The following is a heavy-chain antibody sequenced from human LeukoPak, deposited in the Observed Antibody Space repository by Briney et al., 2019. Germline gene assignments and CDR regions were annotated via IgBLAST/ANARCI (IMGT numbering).Heavy chain of an antibody. CDR1: GFIFSDYY. J-gene: IGHJ4*02. CDR3: AREPYYDSSGYCLDY. V-gene: IGHV3-11*01. Sequence: GGSLGLSCAASGFIFSDYYMSWIRQAPGKGLEWVSYISSGGSSIYYADSVKGRFTISRDNAKNSLYLQMNSLRAEDTAVYYCAREPYYDSSGYCLDYWGQGTLVTVSS. CDR2: ISSGGSSI. D-gene: IGHD3-22*01.